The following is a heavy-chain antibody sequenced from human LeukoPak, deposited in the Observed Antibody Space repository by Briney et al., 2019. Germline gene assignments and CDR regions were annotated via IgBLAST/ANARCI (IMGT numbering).Heavy chain of an antibody. D-gene: IGHD5-18*01. CDR2: INHSGST. V-gene: IGHV4-34*01. CDR3: ARGRIQLWYPWYFDY. J-gene: IGHJ4*02. Sequence: SETLSLTCAVYGGSFSGYHWSWIRQPPGKGLEWIGEINHSGSTNYNPSLKSRVTISVDTSKNQFSLKLSSVTAADTAVYYCARGRIQLWYPWYFDYWGQGTLVTVSS. CDR1: GGSFSGYH.